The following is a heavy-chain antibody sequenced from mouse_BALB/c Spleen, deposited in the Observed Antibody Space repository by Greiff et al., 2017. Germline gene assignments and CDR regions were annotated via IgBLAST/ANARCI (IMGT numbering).Heavy chain of an antibody. Sequence: EVQLVESGGGLVKPGGSLKLSCAASGFTFSSYAMSWVRQSPEKRLEWVAEISSGGSYTYYPDTVTGRFTISRDNAKNTLYLEMSSLRSEDTAMYYCARDVRLGDYWGQGTSVTVSS. D-gene: IGHD2-14*01. CDR1: GFTFSSYA. V-gene: IGHV5-9-4*01. CDR2: ISSGGSYT. CDR3: ARDVRLGDY. J-gene: IGHJ4*01.